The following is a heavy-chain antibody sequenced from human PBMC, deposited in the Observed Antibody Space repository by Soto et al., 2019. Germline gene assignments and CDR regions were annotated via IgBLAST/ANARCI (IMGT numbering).Heavy chain of an antibody. CDR3: ARDEYYHACSGYYRFDQ. CDR2: ISDRGGST. J-gene: IGHJ4*02. D-gene: IGHD3-22*01. Sequence: LRLSCAASGFTLSNFAMSWVRQAPGKGLEWVAVISDRGGSTDYAASVKGRFTISRDNSNNTVYLQMNNLRAEDTAVYYCARDEYYHACSGYYRFDQWGQGTLVTVSS. CDR1: GFTLSNFA. V-gene: IGHV3-23*01.